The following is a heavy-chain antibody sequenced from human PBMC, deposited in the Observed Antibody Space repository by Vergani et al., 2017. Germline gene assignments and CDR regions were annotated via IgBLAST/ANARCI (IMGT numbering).Heavy chain of an antibody. V-gene: IGHV1-3*04. CDR1: GYTFTSYA. D-gene: IGHD3-16*02. J-gene: IGHJ4*02. CDR2: INTGNGNT. CDR3: ARGELGELSFGLDY. Sequence: QVQLVQSGAEVKKPGASVKVSCKASGYTFTSYAMHWVRQAPGQRLEWMGWINTGNGNTKYSQKFQGRVTITRDTSASTAYMELSSLRSEDTAVYYCARGELGELSFGLDYWGQGTLVTVSS.